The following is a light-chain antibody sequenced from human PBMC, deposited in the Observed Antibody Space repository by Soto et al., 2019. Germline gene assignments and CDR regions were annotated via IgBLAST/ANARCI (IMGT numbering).Light chain of an antibody. Sequence: QAVVTQELSLTVYPGGTVTLTCASSTGAVTSDSFPHWSQQKPGQAPRALIYSTNNKHSWPPDRFSGSDLGGKAALILSDVQPEDEAECYCLLFYGGEGWVFGGGTKLTVL. J-gene: IGLJ3*02. V-gene: IGLV7-43*01. CDR2: STN. CDR3: LLFYGGEGWV. CDR1: TGAVTSDSF.